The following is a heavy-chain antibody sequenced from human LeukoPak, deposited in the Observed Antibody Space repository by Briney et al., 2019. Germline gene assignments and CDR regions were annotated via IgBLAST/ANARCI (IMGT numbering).Heavy chain of an antibody. J-gene: IGHJ6*02. D-gene: IGHD2-15*01. Sequence: ASVKVSCKASGYTFTGYYMHWVRQAPGQGLEWMGWINPNSGGTNYAQKFQGWVTMTRDTSISTAYMELSRLRSDDTAVYYCASRSGYCSGGSCRSYYYYGMDVWGQGTTVTVSS. V-gene: IGHV1-2*04. CDR1: GYTFTGYY. CDR3: ASRSGYCSGGSCRSYYYYGMDV. CDR2: INPNSGGT.